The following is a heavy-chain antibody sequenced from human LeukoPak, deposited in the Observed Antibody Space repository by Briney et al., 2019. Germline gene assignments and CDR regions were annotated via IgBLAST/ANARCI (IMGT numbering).Heavy chain of an antibody. V-gene: IGHV4-59*01. CDR2: IYYGGST. CDR3: AGGTRRVWYYDVIGSAVDY. CDR1: GGSITTYY. J-gene: IGHJ4*02. D-gene: IGHD3-16*01. Sequence: ETLSPTCTVAGGSITTYYSGWIRQPPGKGLECLGFIYYGGSTTYNPPLKSGVTISVDTSKNPFSLRRFSVIAPDTPWYYCAGGTRRVWYYDVIGSAVDYCGEGNLCTVSS.